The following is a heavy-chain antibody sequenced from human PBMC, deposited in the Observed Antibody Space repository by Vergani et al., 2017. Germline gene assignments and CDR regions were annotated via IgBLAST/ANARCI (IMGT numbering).Heavy chain of an antibody. J-gene: IGHJ4*02. CDR1: GGTFSSYA. CDR2: IIPIFGTA. Sequence: QVQLVQSGAEVKKPGSSVKVSCKASGGTFSSYAISWVRQAPGQGLEWMGGIIPIFGTANYAQKFQGRVPITADESTSTAYMELSLLRSEDTAVYYCASRADYYDSSGKDDYWGQGTLVTVSS. V-gene: IGHV1-69*01. CDR3: ASRADYYDSSGKDDY. D-gene: IGHD3-22*01.